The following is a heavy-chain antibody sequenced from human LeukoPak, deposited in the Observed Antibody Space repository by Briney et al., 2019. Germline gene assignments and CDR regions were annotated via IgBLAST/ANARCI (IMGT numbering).Heavy chain of an antibody. D-gene: IGHD2-15*01. V-gene: IGHV3-23*01. CDR2: ISGSGGKS. CDR3: AKARTYCSGGSCFYDY. Sequence: GGSLRLSCAASGFTFSSYAMSWVRQAPGKGLEWVSTISGSGGKSFYADSVKGRFTVSRDNSQDTLFLQMNSLRAEDTAVYYCAKARTYCSGGSCFYDYWGQGTPVTVSS. CDR1: GFTFSSYA. J-gene: IGHJ4*02.